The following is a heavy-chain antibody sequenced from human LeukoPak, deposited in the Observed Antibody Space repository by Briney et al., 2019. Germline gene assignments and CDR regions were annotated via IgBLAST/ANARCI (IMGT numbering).Heavy chain of an antibody. CDR3: AIDRSDSSGYFSFDY. D-gene: IGHD3-22*01. Sequence: ASVKVSCEASVYTFTGDYMHWVRQAPGQGLEWMGWINPNSGGTNYAQKFQGRVTMTRDTSISTAYMELSRLRSDDTAVYYCAIDRSDSSGYFSFDYGGQGTLVTVSS. J-gene: IGHJ4*02. CDR2: INPNSGGT. V-gene: IGHV1-2*02. CDR1: VYTFTGDY.